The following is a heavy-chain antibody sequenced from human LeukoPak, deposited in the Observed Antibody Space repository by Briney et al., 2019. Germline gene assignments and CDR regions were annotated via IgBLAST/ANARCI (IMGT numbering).Heavy chain of an antibody. J-gene: IGHJ4*02. D-gene: IGHD4-17*01. V-gene: IGHV4-38-2*02. CDR2: IYHSGST. CDR3: ARVSDDYGDSYFDY. CDR1: GYSISSGYY. Sequence: SETLSLTCTVSGYSISSGYYWGWIRQPPGEGLEWIGSIYHSGSTYYNPSLKSRVTISVDTSKNQFSLKLSSVTAADTAVYYCARVSDDYGDSYFDYWGQGTLVTVSS.